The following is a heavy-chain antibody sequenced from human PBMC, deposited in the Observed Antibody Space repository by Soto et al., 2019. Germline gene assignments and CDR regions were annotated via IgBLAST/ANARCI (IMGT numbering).Heavy chain of an antibody. CDR3: ARLGAFYQSLDP. D-gene: IGHD3-3*02. V-gene: IGHV4-30-2*01. J-gene: IGHJ5*02. Sequence: SETLSLRCGVSGGSIGGGGDSWSWIRQPPGKGLEWLGYIYHSGTIYYNPSLKSRVTLSVETSKSQFSLRLTSVTASDTAIYYCARLGAFYQSLDPWGQGTLVTVSS. CDR1: GGSIGGGGDS. CDR2: IYHSGTI.